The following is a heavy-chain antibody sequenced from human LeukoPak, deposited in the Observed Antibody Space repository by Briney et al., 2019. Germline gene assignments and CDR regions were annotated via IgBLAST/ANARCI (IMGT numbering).Heavy chain of an antibody. D-gene: IGHD3-10*01. CDR2: VHYRGST. J-gene: IGHJ6*03. CDR3: ARVARVARDLDYYYYYMDV. CDR1: GYSINTGYS. V-gene: IGHV4-38-2*01. Sequence: SETLSLTCAVSGYSINTGYSWCWIRQPPGKGLECIGRVHYRGSTYYNPSLKSRVTISLDTSKNQFSLNLNSVTAADTAVYFCARVARVARDLDYYYYYMDVWGQGTTVTVSS.